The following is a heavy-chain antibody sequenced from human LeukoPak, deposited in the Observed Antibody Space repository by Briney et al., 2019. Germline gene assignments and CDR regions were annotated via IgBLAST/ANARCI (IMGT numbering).Heavy chain of an antibody. CDR3: ASGLLWFGESYY. CDR1: GFTFNSYG. D-gene: IGHD3-10*01. J-gene: IGHJ4*02. V-gene: IGHV3-23*01. Sequence: GGSLRLSCAASGFTFNSYGMSWVRQAPGKGLEWVSAISGSGSDTYYADSVKGRFTISRDNSKNTLYLQMNSLRAEDTAVYYCASGLLWFGESYYWGQGTLVTVSS. CDR2: ISGSGSDT.